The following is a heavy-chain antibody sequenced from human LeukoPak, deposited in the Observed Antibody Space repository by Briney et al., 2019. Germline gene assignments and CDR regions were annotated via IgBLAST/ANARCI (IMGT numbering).Heavy chain of an antibody. CDR1: GFTFSSYA. D-gene: IGHD3-22*01. Sequence: GGSLRLSCAASGFTFSSYAMSWVRQAPGKGLVWVSRINSDGSSTSYADSVKGRFTISRDNAKNTLYLQMNSLRAEDTAVYYCARQTNYYDSSGYVDYWGQGTLVTVSS. CDR2: INSDGSST. V-gene: IGHV3-74*01. J-gene: IGHJ4*02. CDR3: ARQTNYYDSSGYVDY.